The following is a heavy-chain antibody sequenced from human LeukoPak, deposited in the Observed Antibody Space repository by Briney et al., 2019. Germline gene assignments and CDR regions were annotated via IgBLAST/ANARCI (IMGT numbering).Heavy chain of an antibody. Sequence: SETLSLTCTVSGCSISSYYWSWVRQPAGKGLEWIGRIYTSGSTNYYPSLKSRVTMSVDTSKNQFSLKLSSVTAADTAVYYCARVIQDYDFWSYYYYYMDVWGKGTTVTVSS. CDR2: IYTSGST. D-gene: IGHD3-3*01. CDR3: ARVIQDYDFWSYYYYYMDV. V-gene: IGHV4-4*07. J-gene: IGHJ6*03. CDR1: GCSISSYY.